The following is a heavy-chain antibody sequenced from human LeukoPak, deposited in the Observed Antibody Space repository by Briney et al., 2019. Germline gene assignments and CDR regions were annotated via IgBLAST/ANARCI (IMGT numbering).Heavy chain of an antibody. Sequence: GGSLRLSCAASGFTFNNYAMSWVRQAPGKGLEWVSAISGSGGSTYYADSVKGRFTISRDNSKNTLYLQMNSLRAEDTAVYYCAKGPPDYYDSSGYYFVGYWGQGTLVTVSS. CDR3: AKGPPDYYDSSGYYFVGY. D-gene: IGHD3-22*01. J-gene: IGHJ4*02. CDR2: ISGSGGST. CDR1: GFTFNNYA. V-gene: IGHV3-23*01.